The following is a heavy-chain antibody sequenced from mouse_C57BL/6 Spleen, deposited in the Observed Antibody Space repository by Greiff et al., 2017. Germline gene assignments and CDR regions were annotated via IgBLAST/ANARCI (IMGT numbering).Heavy chain of an antibody. J-gene: IGHJ4*01. Sequence: VQLVESGPELVKPGASVKISCKASGYTFTDYYINWVKQRPGQGLEWIGWIFPGSGSTYYNEKFKGKATLTVDKSSSTAYMLLSSLTSEDSAVYFCARGIYYDYEGYAMDYGGQGTSVTVSS. CDR2: IFPGSGST. D-gene: IGHD2-4*01. V-gene: IGHV1-75*01. CDR1: GYTFTDYY. CDR3: ARGIYYDYEGYAMDY.